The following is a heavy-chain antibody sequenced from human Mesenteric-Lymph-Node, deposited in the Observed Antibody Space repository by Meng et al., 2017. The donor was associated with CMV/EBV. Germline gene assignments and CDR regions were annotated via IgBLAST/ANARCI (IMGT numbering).Heavy chain of an antibody. J-gene: IGHJ3*01. CDR1: GFTFSSYS. Sequence: GESLKISCAASGFTFSSYSMNWVRQAPGQGLEWVSSISSSSSYIYYADSVKGRFTISRDNAKNSLYLQMNSLGVEDTAIYFCAREIRGSDNPNDAFDLWGQGTMVTVSS. CDR2: ISSSSSYI. CDR3: AREIRGSDNPNDAFDL. D-gene: IGHD1-26*01. V-gene: IGHV3-21*06.